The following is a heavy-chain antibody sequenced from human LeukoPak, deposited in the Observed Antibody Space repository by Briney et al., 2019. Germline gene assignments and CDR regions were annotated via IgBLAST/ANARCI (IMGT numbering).Heavy chain of an antibody. D-gene: IGHD2-2*01. V-gene: IGHV3-15*01. CDR1: GFTFSDAW. CDR3: TTQYCSSTSCYAGDY. J-gene: IGHJ4*02. CDR2: VKSKTDGGTT. Sequence: RSGGSLRLSCAATGFTFSDAWMSWVRQAPGKGLEWVGRVKSKTDGGTTDYAAPVKGRFTISRDDSKNTLYLQMNSLKTEDTAVYYCTTQYCSSTSCYAGDYWGQGTLVTVSS.